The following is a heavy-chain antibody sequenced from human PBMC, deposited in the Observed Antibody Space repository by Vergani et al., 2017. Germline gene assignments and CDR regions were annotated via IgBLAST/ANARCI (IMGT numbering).Heavy chain of an antibody. V-gene: IGHV1-46*01. J-gene: IGHJ3*02. Sequence: QVQLVQSGAEVKKPGASVKVSCKASGYTFTSYYMHWVRQAPGQGFEWMGIINPSGGSTSYAKKFQGRVTISVDTPKNQFSLKLSSVTAADTAVYYCARDPNTYYYGSGSDAFDIWGQGTMVTVSS. CDR1: GYTFTSYY. D-gene: IGHD3-10*01. CDR2: INPSGGST. CDR3: ARDPNTYYYGSGSDAFDI.